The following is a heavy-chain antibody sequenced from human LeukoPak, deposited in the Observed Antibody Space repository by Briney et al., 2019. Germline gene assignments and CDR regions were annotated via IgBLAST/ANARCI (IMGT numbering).Heavy chain of an antibody. V-gene: IGHV3-11*01. CDR2: ISSSGSTI. Sequence: PGGSLRLSCAASGFTFSDYYMSWIRQAPGKGLEWVSYISSSGSTIYYADSVKGRFTISRDNSKNSLYLQMNSLRAEDTAVYYCARGYGSGSYYKIPANDYWGQGTLVTVSS. J-gene: IGHJ4*02. CDR3: ARGYGSGSYYKIPANDY. D-gene: IGHD3-10*01. CDR1: GFTFSDYY.